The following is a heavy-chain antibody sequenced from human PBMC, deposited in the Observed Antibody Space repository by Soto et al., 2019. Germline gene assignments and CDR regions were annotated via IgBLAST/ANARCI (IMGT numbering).Heavy chain of an antibody. CDR2: FDPEDGET. CDR3: ATERAANYYYDSSGYYNGMAV. V-gene: IGHV1-24*01. Sequence: QVQLVQSGAEVKKPGASVKVSCKVSGYTLTELSMHWVRQAPGKGLEWMGGFDPEDGETIYAQKFQGRVTMTEDTSTDTAYMERSSLRSEDTAVYYCATERAANYYYDSSGYYNGMAVWGQGTTVTVSS. CDR1: GYTLTELS. J-gene: IGHJ6*02. D-gene: IGHD3-22*01.